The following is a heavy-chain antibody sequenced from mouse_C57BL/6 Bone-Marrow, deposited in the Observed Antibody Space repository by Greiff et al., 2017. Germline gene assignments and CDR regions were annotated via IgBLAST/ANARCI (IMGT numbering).Heavy chain of an antibody. J-gene: IGHJ4*01. Sequence: DVKLVESGGGLVKPGGSLKLSCAASGFTFSSYTMSWVRQTPEKRLEWVATISGGGGNTYYPDSVKGRFTISRDNAKNTLFLQMSSLRSEDTALYYCARKGLLGAMDYWGQGTSVTGSS. CDR2: ISGGGGNT. CDR1: GFTFSSYT. V-gene: IGHV5-9*01. D-gene: IGHD1-1*01. CDR3: ARKGLLGAMDY.